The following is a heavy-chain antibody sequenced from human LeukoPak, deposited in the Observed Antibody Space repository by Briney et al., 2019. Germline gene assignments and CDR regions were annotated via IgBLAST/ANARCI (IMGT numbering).Heavy chain of an antibody. CDR3: ARDVGRRYYYDSSGYSFDY. V-gene: IGHV1-69*06. CDR1: GGTFSSYA. CDR2: IIPIFGTA. Sequence: VASVKVSCKASGGTFSSYAISWVRQAPGQGLEWMGGIIPIFGTANYAQKFQGRVTITADKSTSTAYMELSSLRSEDTAVYYCARDVGRRYYYDSSGYSFDYWGQGTLVTVSS. J-gene: IGHJ4*02. D-gene: IGHD3-22*01.